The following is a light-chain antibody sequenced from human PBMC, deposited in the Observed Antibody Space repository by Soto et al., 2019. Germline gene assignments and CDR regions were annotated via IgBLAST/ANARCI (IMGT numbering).Light chain of an antibody. CDR3: CSYAGSSTCV. CDR2: EVS. J-gene: IGLJ1*01. CDR1: SSDVGSYNL. Sequence: QSALTQPASVSGSPGQSITISCTGTSSDVGSYNLVSWYQQHPGKAPKLMIYEVSKRPSGVSNRFSGSKSGNTASLTISGLQAEDEADYSCCSYAGSSTCVFGTGTKVTVL. V-gene: IGLV2-23*02.